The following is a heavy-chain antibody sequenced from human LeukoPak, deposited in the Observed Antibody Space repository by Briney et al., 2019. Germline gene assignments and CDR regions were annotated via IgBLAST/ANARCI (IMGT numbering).Heavy chain of an antibody. CDR2: IRYDRRNQ. CDR1: GFTFSSYG. V-gene: IGHV3-30*02. J-gene: IGHJ4*02. D-gene: IGHD3-10*01. CDR3: LLLWFGESEDY. Sequence: GGSLRLSCAASGFTFSSYGMHWVRQAPGKGLEWVAFIRYDRRNQYYADSVKGRFTISRDNSKNTLYLQMNSLRAEDTAVYYCLLLWFGESEDYWGQGTLVTVSS.